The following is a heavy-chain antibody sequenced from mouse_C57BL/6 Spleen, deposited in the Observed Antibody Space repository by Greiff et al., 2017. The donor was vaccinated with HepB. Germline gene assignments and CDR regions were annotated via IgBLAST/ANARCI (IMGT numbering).Heavy chain of an antibody. CDR1: GYTFTSYG. Sequence: VQLQQSGAELARPGASVKLSCKASGYTFTSYGISWVKQRTGQGLEWIGEIYPRSGNTYYNEKFKGKATLTADKSSSTAYMELRSLTSEDSAVYFCSRDEDYYGSRAWFAYWGQGTLVTVSA. CDR3: SRDEDYYGSRAWFAY. D-gene: IGHD1-1*01. CDR2: IYPRSGNT. V-gene: IGHV1-81*01. J-gene: IGHJ3*01.